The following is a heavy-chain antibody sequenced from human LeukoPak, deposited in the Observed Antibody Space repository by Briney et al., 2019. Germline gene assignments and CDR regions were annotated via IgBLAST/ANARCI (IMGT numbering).Heavy chain of an antibody. Sequence: PGRSLRLSCAASGFTFSSYGMHWVRQAPGKGLEWVAVIWYDGSNKYYADSVKGRFTISRDNSKNTLYLQMNSLRAEDTAVYYCARDGEVSRDIVVVVAHPPDYWGQGTLVTVSS. CDR2: IWYDGSNK. CDR3: ARDGEVSRDIVVVVAHPPDY. J-gene: IGHJ4*02. CDR1: GFTFSSYG. V-gene: IGHV3-33*01. D-gene: IGHD2-15*01.